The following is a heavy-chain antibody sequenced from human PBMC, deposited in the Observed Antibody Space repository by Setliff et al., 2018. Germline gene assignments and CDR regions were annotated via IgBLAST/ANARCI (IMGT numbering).Heavy chain of an antibody. V-gene: IGHV5-51*01. CDR2: IYPGDSIT. J-gene: IGHJ5*02. Sequence: GESLKISCKGSGYSFSTCWIGWVRQMPGKGLEWVGIIYPGDSITRYSPSFQGQVTISVDKSINTAYLQWSSLRASDTAIYYCARHPYYYGSGTYLDNNNRWFDPWGQGTLVTVSS. D-gene: IGHD3-10*01. CDR3: ARHPYYYGSGTYLDNNNRWFDP. CDR1: GYSFSTCW.